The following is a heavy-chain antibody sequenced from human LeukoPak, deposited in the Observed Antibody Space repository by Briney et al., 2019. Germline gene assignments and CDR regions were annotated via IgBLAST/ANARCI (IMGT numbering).Heavy chain of an antibody. CDR3: ARRRLRYFDWLRY. V-gene: IGHV4-34*01. D-gene: IGHD3-9*01. J-gene: IGHJ4*02. CDR2: INHSGST. Sequence: SETLSLTCAVYGGSFSGYYWSWIRQPPGKGLEWIGEINHSGSTNYNPSLKSRVTISVDTSKNQFSLKLSSVTAADTAVYYCARRRLRYFDWLRYWGQGTLVTVSS. CDR1: GGSFSGYY.